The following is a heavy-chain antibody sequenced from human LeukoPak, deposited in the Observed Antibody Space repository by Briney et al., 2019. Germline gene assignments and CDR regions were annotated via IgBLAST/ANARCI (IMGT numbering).Heavy chain of an antibody. D-gene: IGHD3-16*01. CDR3: VRGGVDY. Sequence: GGSLRLSCVASGFTFSSYWIHWVREAPGKGLVWVSRINGDGGSTDYADSVKGRFTISRDNAKNTLYLQMNSLRAEDTAVYYCVRGGVDYWGQGTLVTVSS. V-gene: IGHV3-74*01. J-gene: IGHJ4*02. CDR2: INGDGGST. CDR1: GFTFSSYW.